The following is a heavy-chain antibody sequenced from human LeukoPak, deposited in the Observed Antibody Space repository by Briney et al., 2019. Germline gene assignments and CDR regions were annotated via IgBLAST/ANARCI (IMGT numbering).Heavy chain of an antibody. D-gene: IGHD6-19*01. CDR3: ARPLYSSGWDLSY. CDR2: IIPIFGTA. J-gene: IGHJ4*02. CDR1: GGTFSSYA. V-gene: IGHV1-69*05. Sequence: SVKVSCKASGGTFSSYAISWVRQAPGQGLEWMGRIIPIFGTANYAQKFQGRVTITTDESTSTAYMELSSLRSDDTAVYYCARPLYSSGWDLSYWGQGTLVTVSS.